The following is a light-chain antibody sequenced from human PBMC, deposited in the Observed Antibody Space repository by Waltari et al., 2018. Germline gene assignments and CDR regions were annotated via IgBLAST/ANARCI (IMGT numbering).Light chain of an antibody. V-gene: IGKV3-11*01. CDR2: DPS. J-gene: IGKJ4*01. Sequence: EIVLTQSPATLSLSPGERATLSCRASQSVSNYLAWYQHKPGQAPRLLIYDPSNRATDIPGRFSGSGSGTDFTLTISSLEPEDFAVYYCQQRYSWITFGGGTKVEIK. CDR3: QQRYSWIT. CDR1: QSVSNY.